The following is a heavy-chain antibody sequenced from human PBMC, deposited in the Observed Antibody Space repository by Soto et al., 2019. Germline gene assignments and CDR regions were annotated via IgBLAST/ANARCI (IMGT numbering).Heavy chain of an antibody. CDR3: ARGRDYFDTSGYSALWDY. J-gene: IGHJ4*02. CDR1: GFTFSTYG. D-gene: IGHD3-22*01. V-gene: IGHV3-33*01. Sequence: QVQLVESGGGVVQPGGSLRLSCAASGFTFSTYGMHWVRQAPGKGLEWVALIWYDGVNKYYADSVRGRFTISRDNSKNMLYVQMNSLRADDTAVYFCARGRDYFDTSGYSALWDYWGQGTLVIVSS. CDR2: IWYDGVNK.